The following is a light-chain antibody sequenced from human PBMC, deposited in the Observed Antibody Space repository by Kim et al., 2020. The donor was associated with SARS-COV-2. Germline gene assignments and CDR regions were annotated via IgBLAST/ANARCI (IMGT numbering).Light chain of an antibody. Sequence: DVQMTQSPSSLSASVGDRVTITCRASQGINNYLAWYQQKPGKAPKSLIYRASSLQSGVPSKFSGSGYGTDFTLTINSLQPEDFATYYCQQYNTYPFTFGPGTRVDIK. CDR1: QGINNY. V-gene: IGKV1-16*02. J-gene: IGKJ3*01. CDR2: RAS. CDR3: QQYNTYPFT.